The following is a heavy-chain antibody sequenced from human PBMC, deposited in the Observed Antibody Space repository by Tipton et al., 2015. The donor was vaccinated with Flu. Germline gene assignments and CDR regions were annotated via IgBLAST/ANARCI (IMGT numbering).Heavy chain of an antibody. CDR1: GFTFSSYW. J-gene: IGHJ4*02. CDR3: ARAPDWELLEY. CDR2: IKQDGSTK. Sequence: SLRLSCGGSGFTFSSYWMSWVRQAPGKGLEWVANIKQDGSTKYYVDSVKGRFTISRDNAKNSVYLQMNSLRAEDTAVYYCARAPDWELLEYWGQGTLVTVSS. V-gene: IGHV3-7*01. D-gene: IGHD1-7*01.